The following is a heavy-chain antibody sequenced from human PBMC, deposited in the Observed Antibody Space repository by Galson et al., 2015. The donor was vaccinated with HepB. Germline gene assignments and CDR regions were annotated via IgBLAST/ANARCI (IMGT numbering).Heavy chain of an antibody. CDR2: ISAYNGNT. D-gene: IGHD5-12*01. J-gene: IGHJ4*02. CDR1: GYTFTSYG. V-gene: IGHV1-18*04. Sequence: SVKVSCKAFGYTFTSYGISWVRQAPGQGLEWMGWISAYNGNTNYAQKLQGRVTMTTDTSTSTAYMELRSLRSDDTAVYYCARVGEAGGWLRLPDYWGQGTLVTVSS. CDR3: ARVGEAGGWLRLPDY.